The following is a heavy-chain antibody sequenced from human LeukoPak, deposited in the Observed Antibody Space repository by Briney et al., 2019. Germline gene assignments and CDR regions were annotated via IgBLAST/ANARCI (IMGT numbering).Heavy chain of an antibody. Sequence: SETLSLTCTVSGYSISNGYYWGWIRQPPGKGLEWVGSIYHRGSTYYNPSLRSRVTISLDRSKKKFSLKLTSVTAADTAVYYCARVGVDYSGNVLKYFFDYWGQGTLVTVSS. D-gene: IGHD4-23*01. V-gene: IGHV4-38-2*02. J-gene: IGHJ4*02. CDR1: GYSISNGYY. CDR2: IYHRGST. CDR3: ARVGVDYSGNVLKYFFDY.